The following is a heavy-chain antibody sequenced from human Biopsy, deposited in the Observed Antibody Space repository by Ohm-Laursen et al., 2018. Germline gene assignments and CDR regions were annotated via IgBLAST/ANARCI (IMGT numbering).Heavy chain of an antibody. J-gene: IGHJ6*02. Sequence: SVKVSCNASGYTFTTYDINWVRQATGQGLEWMGGILPIFHTTSYAQKFQGRITITADEFPRTAYMELSSLRSEDTAVYYCARGVSGTPYHNYGLDVWGQGTTVTVSS. CDR1: GYTFTTYD. D-gene: IGHD3-10*01. CDR3: ARGVSGTPYHNYGLDV. CDR2: ILPIFHTT. V-gene: IGHV1-69*13.